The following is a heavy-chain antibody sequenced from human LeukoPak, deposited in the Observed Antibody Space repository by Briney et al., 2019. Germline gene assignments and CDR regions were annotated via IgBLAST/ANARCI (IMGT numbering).Heavy chain of an antibody. D-gene: IGHD3-22*01. Sequence: GGSLRLSCVASGFTFSTYRMSWVRQAPGKGLVWVANIIQDGSAKNYVDSVKGRFTISRDNAKNSLYLQMNSLRAEDTAVYYCARVTSYYYNTSGDYYFDHWGQGTLVTVAS. V-gene: IGHV3-7*04. CDR2: IIQDGSAK. CDR3: ARVTSYYYNTSGDYYFDH. CDR1: GFTFSTYR. J-gene: IGHJ4*02.